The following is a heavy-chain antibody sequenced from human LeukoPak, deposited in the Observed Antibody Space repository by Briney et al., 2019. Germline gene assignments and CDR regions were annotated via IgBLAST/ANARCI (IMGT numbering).Heavy chain of an antibody. CDR1: GYTFTGYY. V-gene: IGHV1-2*06. Sequence: ASVKVSCKASGYTFTGYYMHWVRQAPGQGLEWMGRINPNSGGTNYAQRFQGRVTMTRDTSISTAYMELSGLRSDDTAVYYCARLRRSSGWYYFDYWGQGTLVTVSS. J-gene: IGHJ4*02. D-gene: IGHD6-19*01. CDR3: ARLRRSSGWYYFDY. CDR2: INPNSGGT.